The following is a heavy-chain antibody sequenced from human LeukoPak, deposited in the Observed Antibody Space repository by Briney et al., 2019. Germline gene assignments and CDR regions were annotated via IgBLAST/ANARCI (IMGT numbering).Heavy chain of an antibody. Sequence: SETLSLTCTVSGGSISSSSYYWGWIRQPPGKGLEWFGIIYYSGSTYYNPSLKSRVTISVDTSKNQFPLKLSSVTAADTAVYYCARLSRILEENFDYWGQGTLVTVSS. V-gene: IGHV4-39*01. CDR1: GGSISSSSYY. CDR3: ARLSRILEENFDY. J-gene: IGHJ4*02. D-gene: IGHD2-15*01. CDR2: IYYSGST.